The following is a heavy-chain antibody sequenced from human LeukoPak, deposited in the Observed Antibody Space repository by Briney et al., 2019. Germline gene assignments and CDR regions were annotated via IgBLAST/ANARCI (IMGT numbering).Heavy chain of an antibody. V-gene: IGHV1-18*01. CDR3: ARSDYDFWSGYRFAFDI. Sequence: GASVKVSCKASGYTFTSYGISWVRQAPGQGLEWMGWISAYNGNTNYAQKLQGRVTMTTDTSTSTAYMELRSLRSDDTAVYYCARSDYDFWSGYRFAFDIWGQGTMVTVSS. D-gene: IGHD3-3*01. CDR1: GYTFTSYG. J-gene: IGHJ3*02. CDR2: ISAYNGNT.